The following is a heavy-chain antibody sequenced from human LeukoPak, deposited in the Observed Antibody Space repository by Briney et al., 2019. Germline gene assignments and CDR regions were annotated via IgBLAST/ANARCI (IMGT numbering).Heavy chain of an antibody. CDR1: GYTFTPSI. CDR2: TTPIFGTA. D-gene: IGHD1-26*01. CDR3: ARAQYSGSYYYYYYYMDV. V-gene: IGHV1-69*06. Sequence: SVKVPGKPSGYTFTPSIMHGLGQPLGQGLNGREGTTPIFGTANYAQKFQGRVTITADKSTSTAYMELSSLRSEDTAVYYCARAQYSGSYYYYYYYMDVWGKGTTVTVSS. J-gene: IGHJ6*03.